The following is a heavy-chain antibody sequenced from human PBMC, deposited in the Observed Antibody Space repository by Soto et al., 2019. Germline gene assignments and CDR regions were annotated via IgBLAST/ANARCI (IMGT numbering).Heavy chain of an antibody. CDR3: ARDRRGYSFRGGYWCDP. CDR2: IYYSGST. V-gene: IGHV4-31*03. CDR1: GGSISSGGYY. Sequence: QVQLQESGPGLVKPSQTLSLTCTVSGGSISSGGYYWSWIRQHPGKGLEWIGYIYYSGSTYYNPSLKRRVTISVDTSKNQFSLKLSSVTAADTAVYYCARDRRGYSFRGGYWCDPWGQGTLVTVSS. D-gene: IGHD5-18*01. J-gene: IGHJ5*02.